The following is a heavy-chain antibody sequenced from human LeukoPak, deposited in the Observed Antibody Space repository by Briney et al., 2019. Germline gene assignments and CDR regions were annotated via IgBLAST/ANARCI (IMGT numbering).Heavy chain of an antibody. J-gene: IGHJ4*02. CDR3: AKTPGYSSSSLFDY. D-gene: IGHD6-13*01. V-gene: IGHV3-23*01. Sequence: GGSLRLSCAASGFTFSSYAMSWVRQAPGEGLEWVSAISGSGGSTYYADSVKGRFTISRDNSKNTLYLQMNSLRAEDTAVYYCAKTPGYSSSSLFDYWGQGTLVTVSS. CDR2: ISGSGGST. CDR1: GFTFSSYA.